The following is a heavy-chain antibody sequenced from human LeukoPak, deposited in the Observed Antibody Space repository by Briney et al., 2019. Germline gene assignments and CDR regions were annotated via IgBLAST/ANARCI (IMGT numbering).Heavy chain of an antibody. CDR3: AKRAAGTFNDEYYFDY. J-gene: IGHJ4*02. D-gene: IGHD6-13*01. Sequence: GGSLRLSCAASGFTVSSNYMSWVRQAPGKGLEWVPAISGSGGSTYYADSVKGRFTISRDNSKNTLYLQMNSLRAEDTAVYYCAKRAAGTFNDEYYFDYWGQGTLVTVSS. V-gene: IGHV3-23*01. CDR1: GFTVSSNY. CDR2: ISGSGGST.